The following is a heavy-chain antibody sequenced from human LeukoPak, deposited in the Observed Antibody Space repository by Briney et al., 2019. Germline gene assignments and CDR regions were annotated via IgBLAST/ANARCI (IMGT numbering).Heavy chain of an antibody. V-gene: IGHV3-53*01. CDR2: IYSGGST. J-gene: IGHJ4*02. Sequence: GGSLRLSCAASGFTVSSNYMNWVRQAPGKGLEWVSIIYSGGSTYYADSVKGRFTISRDNSKNTLYPQMNSLRAEDTAVYYCAAQTTFSYYFDYWGQGTLVTVSS. D-gene: IGHD2/OR15-2a*01. CDR3: AAQTTFSYYFDY. CDR1: GFTVSSNY.